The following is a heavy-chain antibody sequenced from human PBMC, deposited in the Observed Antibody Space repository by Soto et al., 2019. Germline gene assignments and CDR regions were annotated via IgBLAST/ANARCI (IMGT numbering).Heavy chain of an antibody. Sequence: DSVKVSCTACGCTFGSYFNYGIVWVRQAPRQGLEGLGWISAYNGHTNYAQKLQGRVTMTTDASTSTVYMELRSLRSDDAAVCYCARGGYSGNDPRYYFYYGMDVWGQGTTVTVSS. J-gene: IGHJ6*02. CDR3: ARGGYSGNDPRYYFYYGMDV. CDR1: GCTFGSYFNYG. V-gene: IGHV1-18*04. CDR2: ISAYNGHT. D-gene: IGHD5-12*01.